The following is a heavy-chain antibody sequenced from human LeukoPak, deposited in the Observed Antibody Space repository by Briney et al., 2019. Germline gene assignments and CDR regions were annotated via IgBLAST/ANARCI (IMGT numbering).Heavy chain of an antibody. CDR1: GGSFSGYY. Sequence: SETLSLTCAVYGGSFSGYYWSWIRQPPGKGLEWIGEINHSGSTNYNPSLKSRVTISLDTSKNHLSLRLSSVTAADTAVYYCARLSEKLNLFSSSSGFDYWGQGTLVTVSS. V-gene: IGHV4-34*01. CDR3: ARLSEKLNLFSSSSGFDY. J-gene: IGHJ4*02. CDR2: INHSGST. D-gene: IGHD6-6*01.